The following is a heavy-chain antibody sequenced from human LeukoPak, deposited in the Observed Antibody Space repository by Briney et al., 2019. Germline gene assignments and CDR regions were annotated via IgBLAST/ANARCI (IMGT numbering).Heavy chain of an antibody. CDR2: ISWNSGSI. Sequence: GGSLRLSCAASGFTFSNAWMSWVRQAPGKGLEWVSGISWNSGSIGYADSVKGRFTISRDNAKNSLYLQMNSLRAEDTALYYCAKASSFSGMGDAFDIWGQGTMVTVSS. CDR1: GFTFSNAW. CDR3: AKASSFSGMGDAFDI. V-gene: IGHV3-9*01. D-gene: IGHD3-10*01. J-gene: IGHJ3*02.